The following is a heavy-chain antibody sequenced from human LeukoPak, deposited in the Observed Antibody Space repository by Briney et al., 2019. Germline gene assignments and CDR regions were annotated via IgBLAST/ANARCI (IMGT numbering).Heavy chain of an antibody. CDR3: AKTSDRAAYSSPHDY. D-gene: IGHD6-13*01. J-gene: IGHJ4*02. CDR1: GFTFSSYA. V-gene: IGHV3-23*01. CDR2: ISGSGGST. Sequence: GGSLRLSCAASGFTFSSYARSWVRQAPGKGLEWVSAISGSGGSTYYADPVKGRFTISTENSKNTLYLQMNSLRAEDTAVYYCAKTSDRAAYSSPHDYWGQGTLVTVSS.